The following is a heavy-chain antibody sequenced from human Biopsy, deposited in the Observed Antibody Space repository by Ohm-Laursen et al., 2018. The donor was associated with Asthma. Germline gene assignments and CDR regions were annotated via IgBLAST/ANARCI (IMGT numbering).Heavy chain of an antibody. CDR3: VGEGGAGTHIED. D-gene: IGHD6-19*01. CDR1: RFTYE. Sequence: SLRLSCTASRFTYEKHWVRQAPGKGLEWVAVISYDGSSIYYADSVKGRFTITRDNSKNTQSLQINSRTAEDTAVYYCVGEGGAGTHIEDWGQGTLVTVSS. J-gene: IGHJ4*02. V-gene: IGHV3-30-3*01. CDR2: ISYDGSSI.